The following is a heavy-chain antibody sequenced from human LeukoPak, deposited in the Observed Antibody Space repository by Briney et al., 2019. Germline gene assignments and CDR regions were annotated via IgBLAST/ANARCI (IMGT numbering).Heavy chain of an antibody. CDR3: AKEVVIAPDYFFDY. V-gene: IGHV3-23*01. CDR1: GFAFSFFA. J-gene: IGHJ4*02. D-gene: IGHD6-25*01. CDR2: INANSGTR. Sequence: GGSLRLSCEASGFAFSFFAMSWLRQAPGKGLEWVSTINANSGTRSYAASVRGRFTISRDNSKNTLYLQLNTLRADDTAVYYCAKEVVIAPDYFFDYWGQGTLVTVSS.